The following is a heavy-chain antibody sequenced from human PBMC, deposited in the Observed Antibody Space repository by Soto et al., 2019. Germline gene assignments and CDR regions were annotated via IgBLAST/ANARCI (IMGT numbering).Heavy chain of an antibody. Sequence: SETLSLTCTVSGGSISSSSYYLGWIRQPPGKGLEWIGSIYYSGSTYYNPSLKSRVTISVDTSKNQFSLKLSSVTAADTAVYYCASFYSYGPPRHIRHYGMDVWGQGTTVTLSS. J-gene: IGHJ6*02. CDR1: GGSISSSSYY. D-gene: IGHD5-18*01. CDR3: ASFYSYGPPRHIRHYGMDV. V-gene: IGHV4-39*01. CDR2: IYYSGST.